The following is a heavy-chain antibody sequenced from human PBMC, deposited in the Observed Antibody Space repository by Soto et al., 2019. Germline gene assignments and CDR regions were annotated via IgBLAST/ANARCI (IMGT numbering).Heavy chain of an antibody. V-gene: IGHV4-4*02. CDR2: IYHSGST. Sequence: QVQLQESGPGLVKPSGTLSLTCAVSGGSISSSNWRSWVRQPPEKGLEWIGEIYHSGSTNYNPSLKSRVTISVDKSKNQFSLKLSSVTAADTAVYYCAYVPSVATNWFDPWGQGTLVTVSS. CDR3: AYVPSVATNWFDP. CDR1: GGSISSSNW. D-gene: IGHD2-15*01. J-gene: IGHJ5*02.